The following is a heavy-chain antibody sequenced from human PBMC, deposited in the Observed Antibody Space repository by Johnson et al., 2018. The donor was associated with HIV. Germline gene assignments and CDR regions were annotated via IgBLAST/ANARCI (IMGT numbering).Heavy chain of an antibody. Sequence: QVQLVESGGGVVQPGRSVRLSCVASGFSFNRYAMHWVRQAPGKGLEWVAVISFDGSNKYQAESVKGRFTISRDSSKNTLYLQMNSLRAEDTAVYYCARGGRVYDSSGYYAFDIWGQGTMVTVSS. CDR2: ISFDGSNK. CDR1: GFSFNRYA. D-gene: IGHD3-22*01. CDR3: ARGGRVYDSSGYYAFDI. V-gene: IGHV3-30*04. J-gene: IGHJ3*02.